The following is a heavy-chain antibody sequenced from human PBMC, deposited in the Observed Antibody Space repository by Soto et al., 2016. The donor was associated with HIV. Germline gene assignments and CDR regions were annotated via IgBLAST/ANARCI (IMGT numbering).Heavy chain of an antibody. V-gene: IGHV3-53*02. CDR1: GFSVIDNY. CDR2: IYSGGNT. J-gene: IGHJ4*02. Sequence: EVQLVETGGGLIQPGGSLRLSCAASGFSVIDNYMNWVRQSPKKGLEWVSVIYSGGNTYYADSVKGRFTISRDTPKNSLYLQMNSLTVDDTAMYYCVRGIDSSGSDYWGQGTLSSSRQ. CDR3: VRGIDSSGSDY. D-gene: IGHD3-22*01.